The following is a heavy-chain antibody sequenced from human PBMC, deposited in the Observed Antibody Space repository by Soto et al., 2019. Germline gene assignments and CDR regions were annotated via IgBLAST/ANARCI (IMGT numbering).Heavy chain of an antibody. V-gene: IGHV1-69*01. CDR1: GGTFSSYA. J-gene: IGHJ4*02. Sequence: QVQLVQSGAEVKKPGSSVKVSCKAYGGTFSSYAISWVRQAPGQGLEWMGGIIPIFGTANYAQKFQGRVTITEDDSTMTASRELSSLRSEDTAVYYCARSVRWGCDCFIRFFDYWGQGTLVTVSS. CDR3: ARSVRWGCDCFIRFFDY. D-gene: IGHD2-21*02. CDR2: IIPIFGTA.